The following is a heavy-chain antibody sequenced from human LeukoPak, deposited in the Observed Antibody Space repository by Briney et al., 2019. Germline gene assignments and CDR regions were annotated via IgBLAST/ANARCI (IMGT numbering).Heavy chain of an antibody. Sequence: SETLSLTCTVSGGSMSSYYWSWIRQPPGKGLEWIGYIYYSGSTNYNPSLKSRVTISVDTSKNQFSLKLSSVTAADTAVYYCARVNCSSTSCSYPSNWFDPWGQGTLVTVSS. CDR1: GGSMSSYY. V-gene: IGHV4-59*01. D-gene: IGHD2-2*01. CDR2: IYYSGST. CDR3: ARVNCSSTSCSYPSNWFDP. J-gene: IGHJ5*02.